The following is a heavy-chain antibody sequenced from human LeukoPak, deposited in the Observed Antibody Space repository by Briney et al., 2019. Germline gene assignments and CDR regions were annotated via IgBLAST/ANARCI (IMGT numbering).Heavy chain of an antibody. J-gene: IGHJ3*02. CDR1: GFTFGYYA. V-gene: IGHV3-49*03. CDR2: IRSKAYGGTT. Sequence: GGSLRLSCTASGFTFGYYAMSWLPQALGKGLEWVGFIRSKAYGGTTEYAASVKGRFTISRDDSKSIAYLQMNSLKPEDTAVHYSTRHLIGDSGFAFDIWGPGTMVTVSS. D-gene: IGHD4-17*01. CDR3: TRHLIGDSGFAFDI.